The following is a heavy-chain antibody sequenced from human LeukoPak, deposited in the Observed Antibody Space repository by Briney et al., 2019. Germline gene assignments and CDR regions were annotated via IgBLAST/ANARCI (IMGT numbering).Heavy chain of an antibody. Sequence: PSKTLSLTCTVSGGSISSYYWSWIRQHPGKGLEWIGYIYYSGSTYYNPSLKSRVTISVDTSKNQFSLKLSSVTAADTAVYYCARASGDSSGYYLNYFDYWGQGTLVTVSS. D-gene: IGHD3-22*01. CDR3: ARASGDSSGYYLNYFDY. CDR1: GGSISSYY. V-gene: IGHV4-59*06. J-gene: IGHJ4*02. CDR2: IYYSGST.